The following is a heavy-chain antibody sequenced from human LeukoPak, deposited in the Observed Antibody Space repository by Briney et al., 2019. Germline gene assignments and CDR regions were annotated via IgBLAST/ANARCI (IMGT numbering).Heavy chain of an antibody. CDR2: FKGQLDGAKT. CDR1: GFALNNAL. D-gene: IGHD6-19*01. Sequence: GGSLRLSCVASGFALNNALRIWVPQAPGKGPERVGRFKGQLDGAKTVYAALVRGRFTISRDDSRNTLFLQMNSLTIDDTAVYYCTTAGRRTNRGPVPVYWGQGTLVSVSS. J-gene: IGHJ4*02. CDR3: TTAGRRTNRGPVPVY. V-gene: IGHV3-15*01.